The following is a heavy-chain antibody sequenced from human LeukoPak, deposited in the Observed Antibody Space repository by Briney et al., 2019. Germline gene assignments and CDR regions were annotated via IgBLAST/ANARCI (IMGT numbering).Heavy chain of an antibody. Sequence: SETLSLTCTVSGGSISSYYWSWIRQPPGKGLEWIGYIYYSGSTNYNTSLKSRVTISVDTSKNQFSLKLSSVTAADTAVYYWARVSGYSSSWYRRYWYFDLWGRGTLVTVSS. J-gene: IGHJ2*01. V-gene: IGHV4-59*01. D-gene: IGHD6-13*01. CDR2: IYYSGST. CDR3: ARVSGYSSSWYRRYWYFDL. CDR1: GGSISSYY.